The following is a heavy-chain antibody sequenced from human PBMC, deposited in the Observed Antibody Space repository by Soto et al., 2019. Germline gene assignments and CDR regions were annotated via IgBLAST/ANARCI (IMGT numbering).Heavy chain of an antibody. D-gene: IGHD3-16*01. CDR3: AWSKTSPLKGADAFDI. CDR2: ISYDGSNK. Sequence: GGSLRLSCAASGFTFSSYAMHWVRQAPGKGLEWVAVISYDGSNKYYADSVKGRFTISRDNSKNMLYLQMNSLRAEDAAVYYCAWSKTSPLKGADAFDIWGQGTMVTVSS. J-gene: IGHJ3*02. V-gene: IGHV3-30*04. CDR1: GFTFSSYA.